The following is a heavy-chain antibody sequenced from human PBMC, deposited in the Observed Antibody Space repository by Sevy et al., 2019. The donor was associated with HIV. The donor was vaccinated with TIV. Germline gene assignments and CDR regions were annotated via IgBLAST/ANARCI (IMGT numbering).Heavy chain of an antibody. Sequence: GGSLRLSCAASGFTCSSYWMSWVRQAPGKGLEWVANIKQDGSEKYYVDSVKGRFSISRDNAKNSLYLQMNSLRAEDTAVYYCAREEGTEDYGTDYWGQGTLVTVSS. J-gene: IGHJ4*02. CDR1: GFTCSSYW. D-gene: IGHD4-17*01. V-gene: IGHV3-7*01. CDR3: AREEGTEDYGTDY. CDR2: IKQDGSEK.